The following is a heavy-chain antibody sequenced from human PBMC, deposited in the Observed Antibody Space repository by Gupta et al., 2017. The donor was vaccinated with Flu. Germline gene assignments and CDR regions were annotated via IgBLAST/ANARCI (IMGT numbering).Heavy chain of an antibody. Sequence: ISNYCWNWIRQAPGRGLEWLGFIDHSGSTVYNNDLKSRVNISLDTSKNQSSMRLTSVTAADTAVYVCARGPAGGYEGWCDTWGQGTRVTVSS. V-gene: IGHV4-59*01. CDR1: ISNYC. D-gene: IGHD5-12*01. J-gene: IGHJ5*02. CDR3: ARGPAGGYEGWCDT. CDR2: IDHSGST.